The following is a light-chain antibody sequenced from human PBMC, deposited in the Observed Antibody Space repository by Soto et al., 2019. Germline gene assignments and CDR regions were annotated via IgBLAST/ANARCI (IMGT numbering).Light chain of an antibody. Sequence: DIVMTQSPLSLPVSPGEPASISCRSSQSLLHRNGYSSLDWYLQKPGQSPRLLIYLASTRASGVPDKVSASGSGTVFTLKISRVEAEDVGIYYCMQALQTPYSFGQGTKLEI. CDR2: LAS. CDR3: MQALQTPYS. V-gene: IGKV2-28*01. CDR1: QSLLHRNGYSS. J-gene: IGKJ2*01.